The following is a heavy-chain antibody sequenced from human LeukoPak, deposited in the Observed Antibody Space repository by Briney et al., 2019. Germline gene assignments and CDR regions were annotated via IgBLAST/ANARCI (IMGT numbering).Heavy chain of an antibody. V-gene: IGHV4-4*07. D-gene: IGHD3-9*01. Sequence: SETLSLTCTVSGDSISNYYWSWIRQPAGRGLEWIGRIYSSGITNYSPSLKSRVTMSVDASKNQFSLKVTSVTAADTAVYYCARNALLSDSDYGMDVWGQGTTVTVSS. J-gene: IGHJ6*02. CDR3: ARNALLSDSDYGMDV. CDR1: GDSISNYY. CDR2: IYSSGIT.